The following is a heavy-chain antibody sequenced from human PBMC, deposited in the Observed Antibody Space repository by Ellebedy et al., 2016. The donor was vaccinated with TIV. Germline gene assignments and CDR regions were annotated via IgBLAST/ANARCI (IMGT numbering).Heavy chain of an antibody. CDR1: GFTFSSYD. CDR3: ARCCSSGSCYYFYGMDV. CDR2: IGTAGDT. Sequence: PGGSLRLSCAASGFTFSSYDMHWVRQPTGKGLEWVSAIGTAGDTYYPGSVKGRFTISSDNAKNSLYLQMNSLRDEDTAVYYCARCCSSGSCYYFYGMDVWGQGTTVTVSS. D-gene: IGHD2-15*01. V-gene: IGHV3-13*01. J-gene: IGHJ6*02.